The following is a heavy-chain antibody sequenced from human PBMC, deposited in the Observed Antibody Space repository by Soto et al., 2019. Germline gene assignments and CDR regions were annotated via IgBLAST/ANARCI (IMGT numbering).Heavy chain of an antibody. CDR3: ARHTASRHAFDI. CDR2: IYYSGST. Sequence: PSETLSLACTVSGGSISSSRYYWGWIRQPPGKGLEWIGSIYYSGSTDYNPSLKRRATISVDTSKNQFSLKLSPVAAADTAVYYCARHTASRHAFDIWGHGSMVTVSS. D-gene: IGHD6-25*01. V-gene: IGHV4-39*01. J-gene: IGHJ3*02. CDR1: GGSISSSRYY.